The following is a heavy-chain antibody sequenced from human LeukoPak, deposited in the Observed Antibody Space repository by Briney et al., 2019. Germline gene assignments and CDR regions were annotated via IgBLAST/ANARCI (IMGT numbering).Heavy chain of an antibody. CDR3: ARDRSLGPAVTDPYNWFDP. V-gene: IGHV4-39*07. CDR1: VGSINSGSYY. Sequence: SETLSLTCTVSVGSINSGSYYWSWIRQPPGKGLEWIGEINHSGSTNYNPSLKSRVTISVDTSKNQFSLKLSSVTAADTAVYYCARDRSLGPAVTDPYNWFDPWGQGTLVTVSS. D-gene: IGHD4-11*01. J-gene: IGHJ5*02. CDR2: INHSGST.